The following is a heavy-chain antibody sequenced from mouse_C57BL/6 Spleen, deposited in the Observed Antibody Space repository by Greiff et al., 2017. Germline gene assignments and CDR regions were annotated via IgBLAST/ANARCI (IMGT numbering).Heavy chain of an antibody. D-gene: IGHD2-1*01. CDR2: ISSGSSTI. V-gene: IGHV5-17*01. CDR1: GFTFSDYG. J-gene: IGHJ4*01. CDR3: VKLPINYGNYDYYAMDY. Sequence: EVKLVESGGGLVKPGGSLKLSCAASGFTFSDYGMHWVRQAPEKGLEWVAYISSGSSTIYYADTVKGRFTLSREHAKNTLFLQMTMLSSEDTAMYYCVKLPINYGNYDYYAMDYWCQGTSVTVSS.